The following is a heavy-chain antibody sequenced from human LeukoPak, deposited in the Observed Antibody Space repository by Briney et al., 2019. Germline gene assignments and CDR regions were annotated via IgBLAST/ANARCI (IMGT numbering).Heavy chain of an antibody. CDR3: AREQGGGYYYYYYYYYMDV. J-gene: IGHJ6*03. D-gene: IGHD3-22*01. CDR2: IYTSGST. Sequence: SETLSLTCTVSGYSISSGYYWSWIRQPAGKGLEWIGRIYTSGSTNYNPSLKSRVTISVDTSKNQFSLKLSSVTAADTAVYYCAREQGGGYYYYYYYYYMDVWGKGTTVTISS. V-gene: IGHV4-61*02. CDR1: GYSISSGYY.